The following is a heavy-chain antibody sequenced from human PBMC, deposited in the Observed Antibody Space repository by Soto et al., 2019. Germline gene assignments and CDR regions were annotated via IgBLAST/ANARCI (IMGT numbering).Heavy chain of an antibody. D-gene: IGHD2-21*01. V-gene: IGHV4-39*01. CDR3: ARQPTTGDTDLWFDP. Sequence: QLQLLESAPGLVKASETLSRTCSVSGGSISTSRSYWAWIRQPPGKGLEWLANIFYSGSTFSNPSLASRVSVSVDTSKNEFALQLTSVTAADTAVYYCARQPTTGDTDLWFDPWGQGTLVTVSS. CDR1: GGSISTSRSY. CDR2: IFYSGST. J-gene: IGHJ5*02.